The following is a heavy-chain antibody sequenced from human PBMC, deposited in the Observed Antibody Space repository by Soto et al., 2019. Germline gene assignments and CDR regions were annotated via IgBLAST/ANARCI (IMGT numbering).Heavy chain of an antibody. CDR1: GFTFSSYA. CDR3: QTGSPVVLVDD. Sequence: QVQLVESGGGVVQPGRSLRLSCAASGFTFSSYAMHWVRQAPGKGLEWVAVISYDGSNKYYADSVKGRFTISRDNSKNTLYLPMNSLRAKHMPMYYCQTGSPVVLVDDWGQGTLVTVSS. CDR2: ISYDGSNK. D-gene: IGHD2-15*01. V-gene: IGHV3-30-3*01. J-gene: IGHJ4*02.